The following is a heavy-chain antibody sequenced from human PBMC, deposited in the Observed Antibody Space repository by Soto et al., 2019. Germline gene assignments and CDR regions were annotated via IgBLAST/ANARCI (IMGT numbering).Heavy chain of an antibody. V-gene: IGHV3-73*02. CDR3: TRLGAVAGF. D-gene: IGHD6-19*01. J-gene: IGHJ4*02. CDR1: GFTFSGSA. CDR2: IRSKANSYAT. Sequence: EVQLVESGGGLVQPGGSLKLSCAASGFTFSGSAMHWVRQASGKGLEWVGRIRSKANSYATAYAASVKGRFTISRDDSKNTAYLQMNSLKTEDTAVYYCTRLGAVAGFWGQVTLVTVSS.